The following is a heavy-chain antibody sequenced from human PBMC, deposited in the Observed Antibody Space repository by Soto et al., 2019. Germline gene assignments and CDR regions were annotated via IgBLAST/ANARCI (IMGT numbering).Heavy chain of an antibody. CDR1: GGSISSYY. V-gene: IGHV4-59*01. J-gene: IGHJ6*02. CDR3: ASGKGYYYGMDV. Sequence: SLTCTVSGGSISSYYWSWIRQPPGKGLEWIGYIYYSGSTNYNPSLKSRVTISVDTSKNQFSLKLSSVTAADTAVYYCASGKGYYYGMDVWGQGTTVTVSS. CDR2: IYYSGST.